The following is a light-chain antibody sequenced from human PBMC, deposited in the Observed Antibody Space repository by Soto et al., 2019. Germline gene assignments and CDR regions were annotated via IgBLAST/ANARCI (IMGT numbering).Light chain of an antibody. CDR2: GAS. J-gene: IGKJ4*01. CDR1: QSVNIY. V-gene: IGKV3D-15*01. Sequence: EIVVTQSPATLSVSPGERATLSCRASQSVNIYLAWYQQKPGQAPRLLIFGASSRATGIPARFSGSGSGTEFNLTISRLQSEDFAVYFCQQYDDWLRLTFGGGTKVDIK. CDR3: QQYDDWLRLT.